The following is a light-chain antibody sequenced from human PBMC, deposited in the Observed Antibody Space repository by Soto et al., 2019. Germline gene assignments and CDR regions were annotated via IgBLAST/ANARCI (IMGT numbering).Light chain of an antibody. CDR2: GAS. V-gene: IGKV3-20*01. CDR3: QQYGSSLLT. Sequence: EIVLTQSPGTLSLSPGERATLSCRASQSVSSSYLAWYQHKPGQAPRLLNYGASSRPTGIPDRFSGSGSGTDFTLTISRLEPEAFAVYYCQQYGSSLLTFGGGTKVDIK. CDR1: QSVSSSY. J-gene: IGKJ4*01.